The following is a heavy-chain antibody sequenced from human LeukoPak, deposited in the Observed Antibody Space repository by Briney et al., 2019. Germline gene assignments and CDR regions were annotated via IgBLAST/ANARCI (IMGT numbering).Heavy chain of an antibody. Sequence: GASVKVSCKASGYTFTSYGISWVRQAPGQGLEWMGWISAYNGNTNYAQKLQGRVTMTTDTSTSTAYMELRSLRSDDTAVYYCARDRTPTVTSEVPFDYWGQGTLVTVSS. D-gene: IGHD4-17*01. CDR2: ISAYNGNT. CDR1: GYTFTSYG. V-gene: IGHV1-18*01. CDR3: ARDRTPTVTSEVPFDY. J-gene: IGHJ4*02.